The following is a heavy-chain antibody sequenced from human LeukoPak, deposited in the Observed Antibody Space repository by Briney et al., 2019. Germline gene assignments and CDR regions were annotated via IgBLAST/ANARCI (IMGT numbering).Heavy chain of an antibody. J-gene: IGHJ4*02. CDR2: IYTSGTT. CDR3: ARDSQTGRNAM. D-gene: IGHD2-2*01. CDR1: GGSISSYY. V-gene: IGHV4-4*07. Sequence: PSETLSLTCTVSGGSISSYYWSWVRQPAGKGLEWIGRIYTSGTTNYNPSLKSRVTISVDTSKNQFSLKLSSVTAADTAVYYCARDSQTGRNAMWGQGTLVTVSS.